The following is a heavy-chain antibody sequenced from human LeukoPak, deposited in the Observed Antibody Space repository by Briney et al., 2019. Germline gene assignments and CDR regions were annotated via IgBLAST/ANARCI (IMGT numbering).Heavy chain of an antibody. Sequence: PGGSLKLSCAASGFTFSGSAMHWVRQASGKGLEWVGRIRSKANSYATAYAASVKGRFTISRDDSKNTAYLQMNSLKTEDTAVYYCTRHNRGGGYDLGDWGQGALVTVSS. D-gene: IGHD5-12*01. CDR3: TRHNRGGGYDLGD. J-gene: IGHJ4*02. CDR2: IRSKANSYAT. CDR1: GFTFSGSA. V-gene: IGHV3-73*01.